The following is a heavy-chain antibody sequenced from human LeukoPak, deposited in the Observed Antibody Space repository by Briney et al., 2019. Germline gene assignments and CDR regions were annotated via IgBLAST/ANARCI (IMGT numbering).Heavy chain of an antibody. Sequence: ASVKVSCKTSGYTFTSFYIHWVRQAPGQGLEWLGVMNPNGGSTSYSQGFKGRVTMTRDTSTSTVYMDLSSLRSEDTALYYCARGPMGGNYDIWGQGTMVTVSS. J-gene: IGHJ3*02. V-gene: IGHV1-46*01. CDR2: MNPNGGST. CDR3: ARGPMGGNYDI. CDR1: GYTFTSFY. D-gene: IGHD1-7*01.